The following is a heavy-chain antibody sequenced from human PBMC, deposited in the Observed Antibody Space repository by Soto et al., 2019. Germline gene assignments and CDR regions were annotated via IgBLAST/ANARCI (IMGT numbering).Heavy chain of an antibody. D-gene: IGHD6-13*01. CDR3: ARDFSIAAAGTSDY. Sequence: GGSLRLSCAASGFTFSSYARHWVRQAPGKGLEWVAVISYDGSNKYYADSVKGRFTISRDNSKNTLYLQMNSLRAEDTAVYYCARDFSIAAAGTSDYWGQGTLVTVSS. J-gene: IGHJ4*02. CDR1: GFTFSSYA. V-gene: IGHV3-30-3*01. CDR2: ISYDGSNK.